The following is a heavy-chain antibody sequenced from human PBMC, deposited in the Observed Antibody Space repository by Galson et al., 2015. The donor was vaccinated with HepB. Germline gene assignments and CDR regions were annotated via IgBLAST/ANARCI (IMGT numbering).Heavy chain of an antibody. CDR3: ARGNSLDY. CDR2: IYYSGST. CDR1: GGSISSYY. J-gene: IGHJ4*02. V-gene: IGHV4-59*08. Sequence: SEPLSLTCTVSGGSISSYYWSWIRQPPGKGLEWIGYIYYSGSTDFNPSLKSRLTISVDTSKNQFSLKLSSVTAADTAVYYCARGNSLDYWGQGTLVTVSS. D-gene: IGHD2-21*01.